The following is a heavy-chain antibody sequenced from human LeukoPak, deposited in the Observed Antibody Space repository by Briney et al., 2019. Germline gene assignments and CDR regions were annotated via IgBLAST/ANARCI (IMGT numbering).Heavy chain of an antibody. CDR2: IYYSGST. J-gene: IGHJ4*02. CDR1: SGSISSYY. D-gene: IGHD3-9*01. V-gene: IGHV4-39*01. Sequence: PSETLSLTCTVSSGSISSYYWGWIRQPPGKGLEWIGSIYYSGSTYYNPSLKSRVTISVDTSKNQFSLKLSSVTAADTAVYYCARQRRLALDYWGQGTLVTVSS. CDR3: ARQRRLALDY.